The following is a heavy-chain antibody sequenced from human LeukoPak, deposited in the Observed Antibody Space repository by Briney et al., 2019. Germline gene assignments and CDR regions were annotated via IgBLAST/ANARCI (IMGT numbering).Heavy chain of an antibody. CDR1: GFTFSSYS. J-gene: IGHJ4*02. CDR3: ARDGGIVVVVAATYFDY. D-gene: IGHD2-15*01. Sequence: GGSLRLSCAASGFTFSSYSMNWVRQAPGKGLEWVSSISSSSSYIYYADSVKGRFTITTDNAKNSLYLQMNSLRAEDTAVYYCARDGGIVVVVAATYFDYWGQGTLVTVCS. CDR2: ISSSSSYI. V-gene: IGHV3-21*01.